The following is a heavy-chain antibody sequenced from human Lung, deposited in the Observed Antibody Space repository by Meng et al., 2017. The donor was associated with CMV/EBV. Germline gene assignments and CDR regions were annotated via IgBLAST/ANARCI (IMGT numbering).Heavy chain of an antibody. CDR1: GFTFKNYD. CDR3: AKFLSLEPDDAFDI. J-gene: IGHJ3*02. V-gene: IGHV3-30*02. Sequence: SCAASGFTFKNYDIHWVRQAPGKGLVWVALIRSDGNEKYYADSVKGRFTISRDNFKNTLYLQMKSLRGEDTAVYYCAKFLSLEPDDAFDIWGQGXVVTVSS. CDR2: IRSDGNEK. D-gene: IGHD3-3*01.